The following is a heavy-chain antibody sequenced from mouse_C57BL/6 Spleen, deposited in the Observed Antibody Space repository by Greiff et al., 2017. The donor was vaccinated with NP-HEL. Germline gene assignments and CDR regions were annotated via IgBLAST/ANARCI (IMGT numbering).Heavy chain of an antibody. CDR3: ARDDSNRYYAMDY. Sequence: QVQLNESGPGLVQPSQSLSITCTVSGFSLTSYGVHWVRQSPGKGLEWLGVIWSGGSTDYNAAFISRLSISKDNSKSQVFFKMNSLQADDTAIYYCARDDSNRYYAMDYWGQGTSVTVSS. V-gene: IGHV2-2*01. J-gene: IGHJ4*01. CDR2: IWSGGST. CDR1: GFSLTSYG. D-gene: IGHD2-5*01.